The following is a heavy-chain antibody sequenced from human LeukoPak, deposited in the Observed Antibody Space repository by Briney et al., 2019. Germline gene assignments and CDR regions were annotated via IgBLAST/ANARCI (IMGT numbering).Heavy chain of an antibody. CDR1: GYTFSSYD. D-gene: IGHD3-22*01. V-gene: IGHV1-8*01. CDR2: MNPKSGNT. CDR3: ARGTPGRYYYDSSGYYSGAFDI. Sequence: ASVKVSCKASGYTFSSYDINWVRQATGQGLEWMGWMNPKSGNTGYGQKFQGRATMTRNTSIGTAYMELSSLRPEDTALYYCARGTPGRYYYDSSGYYSGAFDIWGQGTMVTVSS. J-gene: IGHJ3*02.